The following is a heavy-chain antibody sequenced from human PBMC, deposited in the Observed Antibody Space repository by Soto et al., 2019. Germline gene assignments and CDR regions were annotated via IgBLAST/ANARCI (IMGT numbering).Heavy chain of an antibody. CDR1: GFIFSTYA. CDR3: AHPRGYGVFDAVDI. V-gene: IGHV3-23*01. CDR2: ISNTGGST. Sequence: VGSLRLSCAASGFIFSTYAMNWGRQAPGKGLECVSAISNTGGSTFYAESVRGRFTISRDNSINTLYLQMTSLRTEDTAVYYCAHPRGYGVFDAVDIWGQGTMVTVSS. D-gene: IGHD4-17*01. J-gene: IGHJ3*02.